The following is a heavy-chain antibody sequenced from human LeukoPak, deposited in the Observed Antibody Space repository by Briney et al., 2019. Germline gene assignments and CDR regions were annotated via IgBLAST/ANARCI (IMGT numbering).Heavy chain of an antibody. J-gene: IGHJ6*02. CDR1: GYTFTSYG. V-gene: IGHV1-18*01. Sequence: ASVKVSCKASGYTFTSYGISWVRRAPGQGLEWMGWISAYNGNTNYAQKLQGRVTMTTDTSTSTAYMELRSLRSDDTAVYYCARGWGTHGTTVVTKYYYYGMDVWGQGTTVTVSS. CDR3: ARGWGTHGTTVVTKYYYYGMDV. D-gene: IGHD4-23*01. CDR2: ISAYNGNT.